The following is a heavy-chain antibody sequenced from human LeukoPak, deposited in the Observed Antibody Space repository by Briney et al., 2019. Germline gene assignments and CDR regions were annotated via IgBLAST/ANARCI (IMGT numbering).Heavy chain of an antibody. Sequence: GGSLRLSCAASGFTFSSYWMSWVRQAPGKGLEWVANINQDGREKYYVDSVKGRFTISRDNAKNSLYLQMNSLRAEDTAVYYCARDMNRRYFDYWGQGTLVTVSS. J-gene: IGHJ4*02. D-gene: IGHD2/OR15-2a*01. CDR2: INQDGREK. V-gene: IGHV3-7*05. CDR3: ARDMNRRYFDY. CDR1: GFTFSSYW.